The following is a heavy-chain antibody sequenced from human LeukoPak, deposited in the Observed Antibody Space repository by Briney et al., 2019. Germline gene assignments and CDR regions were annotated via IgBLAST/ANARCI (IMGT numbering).Heavy chain of an antibody. V-gene: IGHV1-18*01. CDR1: GYTFTKYG. J-gene: IGHJ3*02. CDR2: ISSDKGNT. CDR3: ARDRVVRGVTDAFDI. Sequence: ASVKVSCKASGYTFTKYGITWARQATGQGREWMGWISSDKGNTNYAQNLQGRVNMTTDTSTSTVYMKLRSLRSDDTAVYYCARDRVVRGVTDAFDIWCQGTMVTVSS. D-gene: IGHD3-10*01.